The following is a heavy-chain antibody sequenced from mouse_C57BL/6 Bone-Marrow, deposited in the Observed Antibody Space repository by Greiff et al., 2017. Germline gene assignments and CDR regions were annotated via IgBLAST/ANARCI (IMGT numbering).Heavy chain of an antibody. Sequence: QVQLKQPGAELVKPGASVKLSCKASGYTFTSYWMQWVKQRPGQGLEWIGEIDPSDSHTNYNQKFKGKATLTVDTTSSTAYMQLSSLTSEDSAVYYCARSDYGCDGDYWGQGTTLTVSS. J-gene: IGHJ2*01. CDR3: ARSDYGCDGDY. V-gene: IGHV1-50*01. CDR1: GYTFTSYW. D-gene: IGHD2-2*01. CDR2: IDPSDSHT.